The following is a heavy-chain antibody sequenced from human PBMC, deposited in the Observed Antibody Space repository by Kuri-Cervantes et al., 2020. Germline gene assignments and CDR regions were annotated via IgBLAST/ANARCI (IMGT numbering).Heavy chain of an antibody. D-gene: IGHD3-3*01. Sequence: SETLSLTCTVSGGSISSYYWSWIRQPPGKGLEWIGYIYYSGSTNYNPSLKSRVTISVDTSKNQSSLKLSSVTAADTAVYYCASSAYYDFWSGYYTRDAFDIWGQGTMVTVSS. CDR3: ASSAYYDFWSGYYTRDAFDI. J-gene: IGHJ3*02. CDR1: GGSISSYY. V-gene: IGHV4-59*01. CDR2: IYYSGST.